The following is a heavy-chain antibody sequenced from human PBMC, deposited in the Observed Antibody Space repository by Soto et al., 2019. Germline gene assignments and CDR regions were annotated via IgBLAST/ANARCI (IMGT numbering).Heavy chain of an antibody. Sequence: QVQLVESGGGVVQPGRSLRLSCAASGFTFSSYAIHWVRQAPGKGLEWVAVISYDGSNKYYADSVTGRFTISRDNSKNTLYLQMNSLRAEDTAVYYCARVPSSSGRAHFDYWGQGTLVTVSS. J-gene: IGHJ4*02. CDR2: ISYDGSNK. CDR3: ARVPSSSGRAHFDY. CDR1: GFTFSSYA. D-gene: IGHD2-15*01. V-gene: IGHV3-30-3*01.